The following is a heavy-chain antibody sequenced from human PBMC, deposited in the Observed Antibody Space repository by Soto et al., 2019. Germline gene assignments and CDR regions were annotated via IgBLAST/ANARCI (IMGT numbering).Heavy chain of an antibody. J-gene: IGHJ4*01. V-gene: IGHV3-48*02. CDR2: ISSSSSTI. D-gene: IGHD5-12*01. CDR1: GFTFVSYN. Sequence: GGSLRLSCAASGFTFVSYNISFVRHSPVKWLDWVSYISSSSSTIYYADSVKGRFTISRDNAKNSLYLQMNSLRDDDTAMYYCARGGTIAVTTIGDYWGQGTLVTV. CDR3: ARGGTIAVTTIGDY.